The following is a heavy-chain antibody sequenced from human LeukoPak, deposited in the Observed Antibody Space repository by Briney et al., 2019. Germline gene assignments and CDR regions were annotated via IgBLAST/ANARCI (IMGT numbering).Heavy chain of an antibody. Sequence: GGSLRLSCAASGFTFSSYAMHWVRQAPGKGLEWVAVISYDGSNKYYADSVKGRFTISRDNSKNTLYLQMNSLRAEDTAVYYCARVGLSDIVVEPGDYWGQGTLVTVSS. CDR3: ARVGLSDIVVEPGDY. CDR2: ISYDGSNK. D-gene: IGHD2-2*01. J-gene: IGHJ4*02. CDR1: GFTFSSYA. V-gene: IGHV3-30-3*01.